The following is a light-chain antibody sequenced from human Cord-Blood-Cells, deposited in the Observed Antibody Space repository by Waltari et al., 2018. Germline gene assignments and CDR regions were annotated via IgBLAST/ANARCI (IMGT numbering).Light chain of an antibody. J-gene: IGKJ1*01. Sequence: DIVMNQRLDSVPASPGESATNTCKSTRSVLSSSNNKIYLAWYQQKPGQPPKLLIYWASTRESGVPDRFSGSGSATDFTLTISIRQAEDVAVYYCQQYYSTPRTFGQGTKVEIK. V-gene: IGKV4-1*01. CDR1: RSVLSSSNNKIY. CDR3: QQYYSTPRT. CDR2: WAS.